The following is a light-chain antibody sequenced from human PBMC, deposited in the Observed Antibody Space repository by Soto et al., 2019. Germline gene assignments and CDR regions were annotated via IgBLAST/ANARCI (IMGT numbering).Light chain of an antibody. J-gene: IGKJ1*01. Sequence: DVQMTQSPSTLSASVGDRVTLTCRASQTIGSLLAWYQQKPGKAPNLLIYKAFSLESGVPSRFSGSGFGTEFTLTITGLQPDDFATYYCQRYNSWASGQGTKVEI. V-gene: IGKV1-5*03. CDR3: QRYNSWA. CDR2: KAF. CDR1: QTIGSL.